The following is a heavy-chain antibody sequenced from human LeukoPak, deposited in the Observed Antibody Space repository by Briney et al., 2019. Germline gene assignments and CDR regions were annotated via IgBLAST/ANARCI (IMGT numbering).Heavy chain of an antibody. V-gene: IGHV3-48*03. CDR2: ISSSGSTI. D-gene: IGHD6-6*01. CDR1: GFTFSSYE. CDR3: AGEYSSSSDHYYYYGMDV. Sequence: GGSLRLSCAASGFTFSSYEMNWVRQAPGKGLEWVSYISSSGSTIYHADSVKGRFTISRDNAKNSLYLQTNSLRAEDAAVYYCAGEYSSSSDHYYYYGMDVWGQGTTVTVSS. J-gene: IGHJ6*02.